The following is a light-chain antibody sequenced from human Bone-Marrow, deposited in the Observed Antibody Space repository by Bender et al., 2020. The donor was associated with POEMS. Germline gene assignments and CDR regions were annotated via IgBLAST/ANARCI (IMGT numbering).Light chain of an antibody. CDR2: GDN. J-gene: IGLJ2*01. V-gene: IGLV3-19*01. CDR1: SLRNYY. CDR3: QSADSSGDYII. Sequence: SSELTQAPAVSVALGQTVTITCQGDSLRNYYASWYQLKPGQAPVLVMFGDNSRPSGIPDRFSGSNSGDTSSLTITGSQAEDEADYYCQSADSSGDYIIFGGGTKLTVL.